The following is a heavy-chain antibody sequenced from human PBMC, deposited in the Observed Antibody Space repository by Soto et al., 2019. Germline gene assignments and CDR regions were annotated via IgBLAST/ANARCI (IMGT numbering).Heavy chain of an antibody. V-gene: IGHV3-30*03. CDR3: TGGVASGY. CDR1: GFTVSTYG. D-gene: IGHD2-8*02. J-gene: IGHJ4*02. CDR2: ISRDGGTK. Sequence: QVPLVESGGGVVQPGRSLRLSCAVSGFTVSTYGMHWVRQAPGKGLEWVAVISRDGGTKYYADSVKGRFTISRDNSRNTLFLEMNSLRGDDMAVYYCTGGVASGYWGQGTLVTVSS.